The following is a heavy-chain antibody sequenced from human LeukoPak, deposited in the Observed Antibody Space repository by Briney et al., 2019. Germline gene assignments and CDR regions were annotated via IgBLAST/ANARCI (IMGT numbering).Heavy chain of an antibody. V-gene: IGHV4-59*01. CDR1: GGSISSYY. CDR2: IYYIGTT. Sequence: PSETLSLTCTVSGGSISSYYWSWIRQPPGKGLEWIGYIYYIGTTNYNPSLKSRVTISVDTSKNQSSLKLSSVTAADTAVYYCARCNGYSSTWPFDYWGQGTLVTVSS. J-gene: IGHJ4*02. D-gene: IGHD5-12*01. CDR3: ARCNGYSSTWPFDY.